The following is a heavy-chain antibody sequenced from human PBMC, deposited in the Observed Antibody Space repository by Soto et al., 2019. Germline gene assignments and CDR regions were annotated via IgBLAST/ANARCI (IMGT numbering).Heavy chain of an antibody. CDR3: AKRGAYYEILTGPIYYFDY. CDR2: ISYDGSNK. D-gene: IGHD3-9*01. V-gene: IGHV3-30*18. Sequence: QVQLVESGGGVVQPGRSLRLSCAASGFTFSSYGMHWVRQAPGKGLEWVAVISYDGSNKYYADSVKGRFTISRDNSKNTLYLQMNSLRAADTAVYYCAKRGAYYEILTGPIYYFDYWGQGPLVTVSS. J-gene: IGHJ4*02. CDR1: GFTFSSYG.